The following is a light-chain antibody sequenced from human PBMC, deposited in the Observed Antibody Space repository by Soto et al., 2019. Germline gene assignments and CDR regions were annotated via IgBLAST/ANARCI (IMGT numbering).Light chain of an antibody. V-gene: IGKV4-1*01. CDR1: QSVLYSSNNENY. CDR3: QQYYSTSSWT. CDR2: WAS. J-gene: IGKJ1*01. Sequence: DIVMTQSPDSLAVSLGERATINCKSSQSVLYSSNNENYLAWYQHKPGQPPKLLISWASTRESGVPDRFSGSGSGTDFTLTISSLQAEDVAVYYCQQYYSTSSWTFGQGTKVDIK.